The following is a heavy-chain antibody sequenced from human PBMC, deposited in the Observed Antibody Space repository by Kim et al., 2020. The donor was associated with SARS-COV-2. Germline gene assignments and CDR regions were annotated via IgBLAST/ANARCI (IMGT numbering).Heavy chain of an antibody. Sequence: PPLQSRVTISEDTSKHQFSLKLSSVTAADTAVYYCAREYSSSSSGYYFDYWGQGTLVTVSS. V-gene: IGHV4-59*01. D-gene: IGHD6-6*01. J-gene: IGHJ4*02. CDR3: AREYSSSSSGYYFDY.